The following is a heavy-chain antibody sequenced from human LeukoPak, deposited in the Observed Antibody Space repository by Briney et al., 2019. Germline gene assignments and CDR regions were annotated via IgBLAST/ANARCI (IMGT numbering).Heavy chain of an antibody. D-gene: IGHD3-9*01. V-gene: IGHV3-23*01. J-gene: IGHJ4*02. Sequence: GGSLRLSCAASGFTFSSYAMSWVRQAPGKGLEWVSAISGSGGSTYYADSVKGRFTISRDNSENTLYLQMNSLRAEDTAVYYCAKAGYDILTGSPRYFDYWGQGTLVTVSS. CDR2: ISGSGGST. CDR3: AKAGYDILTGSPRYFDY. CDR1: GFTFSSYA.